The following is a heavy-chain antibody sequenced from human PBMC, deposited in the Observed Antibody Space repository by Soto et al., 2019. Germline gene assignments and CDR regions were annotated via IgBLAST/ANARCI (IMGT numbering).Heavy chain of an antibody. Sequence: ASVKVSCKASGYTFTSYGISWVRQAPGQGLEWMGWISAYNGNTNYAQKLQGRVTMTTDTSTSTAYMELRSLRSDDTAVYYCARGQENYSLRNWFDPWGQGTLVTVSS. D-gene: IGHD3-10*01. CDR3: ARGQENYSLRNWFDP. CDR1: GYTFTSYG. J-gene: IGHJ5*02. CDR2: ISAYNGNT. V-gene: IGHV1-18*01.